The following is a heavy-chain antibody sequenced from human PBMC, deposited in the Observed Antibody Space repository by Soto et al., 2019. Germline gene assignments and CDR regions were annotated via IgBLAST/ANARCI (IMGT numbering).Heavy chain of an antibody. J-gene: IGHJ4*02. CDR1: GGSTSSSNW. CDR3: ARLGVAAAGMPDY. D-gene: IGHD6-13*01. CDR2: IYHSGST. Sequence: SETLSLTCAVSGGSTSSSNWWSWVRQPPGKGLEWIGEIYHSGSTNYNPSLKSRVTISVDKSKNQFSLKLSSVTAAETAVYYCARLGVAAAGMPDYWGQGPLVTVSS. V-gene: IGHV4-4*02.